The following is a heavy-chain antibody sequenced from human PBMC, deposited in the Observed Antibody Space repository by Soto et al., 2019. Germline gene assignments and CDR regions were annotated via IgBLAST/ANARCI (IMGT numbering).Heavy chain of an antibody. Sequence: KASETLSLTCTVSGGSVSSGSYYWSWIRQPPGKGLEWIGYIYYSGSTNYNPSLKSRVTISVDTSKNQFSLKLSSVTAADTAVYYCARDRGIAVAGTGGPFDYWGQGTLVTVSS. CDR3: ARDRGIAVAGTGGPFDY. D-gene: IGHD6-19*01. V-gene: IGHV4-61*01. CDR2: IYYSGST. J-gene: IGHJ4*02. CDR1: GGSVSSGSYY.